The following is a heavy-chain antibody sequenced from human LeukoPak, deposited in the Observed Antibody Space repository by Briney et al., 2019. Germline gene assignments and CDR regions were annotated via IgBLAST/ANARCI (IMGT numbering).Heavy chain of an antibody. CDR3: ARVLPGLSYGGDFDY. Sequence: ASVKVSCKASGYTFTSYAMNWVRQAPGQGLEWMGWINTNTGNPTYAQGFTGRFVFSLDTSVSTAYLQINSLKAEDTAIYYCARVLPGLSYGGDFDYWGQGTLVTVSS. D-gene: IGHD5-18*01. CDR2: INTNTGNP. J-gene: IGHJ4*02. V-gene: IGHV7-4-1*02. CDR1: GYTFTSYA.